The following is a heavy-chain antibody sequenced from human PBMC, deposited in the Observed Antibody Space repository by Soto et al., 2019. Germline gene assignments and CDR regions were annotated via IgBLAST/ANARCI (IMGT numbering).Heavy chain of an antibody. CDR3: ARSPLPTTVTDNWFDP. V-gene: IGHV3-21*01. CDR2: ISSSSSYI. D-gene: IGHD4-4*01. J-gene: IGHJ5*02. CDR1: GFTFSSYS. Sequence: GGSLRLSCAASGFTFSSYSMNWVRQAPGKGLEWVSSISSSSSYIYYADSVKGRFTISRDNAKKSLYLQMNSLRADDTAVYYCARSPLPTTVTDNWFDPWGQGTLVTVSS.